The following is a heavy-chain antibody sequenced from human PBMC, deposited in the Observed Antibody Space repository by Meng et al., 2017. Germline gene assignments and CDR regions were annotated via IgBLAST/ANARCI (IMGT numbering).Heavy chain of an antibody. CDR1: GGSISSGGYY. CDR2: IYYSGSN. J-gene: IGHJ5*02. Sequence: QVPPHESGPGTVKPSLTLSLACAASGGSISSGGYYWSWIRQHPGKGLEGIGYIYYSGSNYYNPSLKRLVNISVDTSKNKFSLKLSSVTDADTAVYSCARADRRVGSYGPNWFDPWGQGTLVTVSS. CDR3: ARADRRVGSYGPNWFDP. D-gene: IGHD5-18*01. V-gene: IGHV4-31*01.